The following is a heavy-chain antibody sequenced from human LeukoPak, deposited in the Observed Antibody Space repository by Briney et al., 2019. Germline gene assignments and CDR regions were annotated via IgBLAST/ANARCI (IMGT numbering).Heavy chain of an antibody. CDR1: GGSFSGYY. V-gene: IGHV4-34*01. CDR2: INHSGST. D-gene: IGHD5-18*01. CDR3: AGGRGYSYGFRSDYYYGMDV. J-gene: IGHJ6*02. Sequence: SETLSLTCAVYGGSFSGYYWSWIRQPPGKGLEWIGEINHSGSTNYNPSLKSRVTISVDTSKNQFSLKLSSVTAADTAVYYCAGGRGYSYGFRSDYYYGMDVWGQGTTVTVSS.